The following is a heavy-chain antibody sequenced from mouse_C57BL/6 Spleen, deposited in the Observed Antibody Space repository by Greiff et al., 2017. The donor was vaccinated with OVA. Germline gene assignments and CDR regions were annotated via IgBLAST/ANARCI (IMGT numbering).Heavy chain of an antibody. V-gene: IGHV14-1*01. J-gene: IGHJ2*01. Sequence: EVQLQQSGAELVRPGASVKLSCTASGFNIQDYYMHWVKQSPEQGLEWIGRIDPEDGDTEYAPKFQGKATMTADTSSNTAYLQLSSLTSEDTAVYYCTRFGFYGNYLDYWGQGTTLTVSS. CDR2: IDPEDGDT. D-gene: IGHD2-1*01. CDR1: GFNIQDYY. CDR3: TRFGFYGNYLDY.